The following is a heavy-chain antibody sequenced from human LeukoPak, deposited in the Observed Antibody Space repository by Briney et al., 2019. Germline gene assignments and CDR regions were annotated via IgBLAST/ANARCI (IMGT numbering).Heavy chain of an antibody. J-gene: IGHJ6*02. CDR2: ISSSSSYT. V-gene: IGHV3-11*06. CDR1: GFTFSDYY. CDR3: ASSVVDAGSSWQRGYYYYGMDV. Sequence: GGSLRLSCAASGFTFSDYYMSWIRQAPGKGLEWVSYISSSSSYTNYAASVKGRFTISRDNAKNSLYLQMNSLRAEDTAVYYCASSVVDAGSSWQRGYYYYGMDVWGQGTTVTVSS. D-gene: IGHD6-13*01.